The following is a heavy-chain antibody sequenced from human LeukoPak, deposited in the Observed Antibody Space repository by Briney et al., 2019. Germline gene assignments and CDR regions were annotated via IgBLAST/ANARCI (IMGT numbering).Heavy chain of an antibody. CDR2: IYYSGST. D-gene: IGHD3-10*01. CDR1: GGSISSYY. CDR3: AAGSGWFDP. Sequence: SETLSLTCTVSGGSISSYYWSWIRQPPGKGLEWIGSIYYSGSTYYNPSLKSRVTISVDTSKNQFSLKLSSVTAADTAVYYCAAGSGWFDPWGQGTLVTVSS. J-gene: IGHJ5*02. V-gene: IGHV4-59*05.